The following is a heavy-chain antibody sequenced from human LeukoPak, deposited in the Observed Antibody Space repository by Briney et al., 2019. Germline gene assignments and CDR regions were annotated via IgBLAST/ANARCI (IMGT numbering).Heavy chain of an antibody. V-gene: IGHV1-2*02. CDR1: GYTFTGYY. CDR3: ARVLKYSSSPETIAAAGVDY. CDR2: INPNSGGT. J-gene: IGHJ4*02. Sequence: GASVKVSCKASGYTFTGYYMHWVRQAPGQGLEWMGWINPNSGGTNYAQKFQGRVTMTRDTSISTAYMELSRLRSDDTAVYYCARVLKYSSSPETIAAAGVDYWGQGTLVTVSS. D-gene: IGHD6-13*01.